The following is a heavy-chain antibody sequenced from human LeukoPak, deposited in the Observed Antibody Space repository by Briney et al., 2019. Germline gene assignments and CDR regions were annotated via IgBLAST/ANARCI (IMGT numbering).Heavy chain of an antibody. Sequence: SETLSLTCTVSGGSISSSSYYWGWIRQPPGKGLEWIGSIYYSGSTYYNPSLKSRVTISVDTSKNQFSLKLSSVTAADTAVYYCARDRHYHDSSSYYAGYWGQGTLVTVSS. D-gene: IGHD3-22*01. CDR3: ARDRHYHDSSSYYAGY. V-gene: IGHV4-39*07. CDR1: GGSISSSSYY. J-gene: IGHJ4*02. CDR2: IYYSGST.